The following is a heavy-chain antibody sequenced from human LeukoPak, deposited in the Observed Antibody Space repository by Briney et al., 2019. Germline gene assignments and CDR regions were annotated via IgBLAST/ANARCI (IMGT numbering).Heavy chain of an antibody. CDR2: IYYSGST. V-gene: IGHV4-30-4*01. D-gene: IGHD4-17*01. CDR1: GGSISSYY. CDR3: ARGAVTTYSYGMDV. Sequence: SETLSLTCTVSGGSISSYYWSWIRQPPGKGLEWIGYIYYSGSTYYNPSLKSRVTISVDTSKNQFSLKLSSVTAADTAVYYCARGAVTTYSYGMDVWGQGTTVTVSS. J-gene: IGHJ6*02.